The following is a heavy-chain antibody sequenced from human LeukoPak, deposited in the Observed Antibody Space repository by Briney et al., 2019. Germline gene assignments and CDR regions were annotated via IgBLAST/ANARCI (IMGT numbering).Heavy chain of an antibody. CDR2: INHSGST. J-gene: IGHJ3*02. CDR1: GGSFSGYY. CDR3: ARMGEIMITFGGHHDAFDI. D-gene: IGHD3-16*01. Sequence: PSETLSLTCAVYGGSFSGYYWSWIRQPPGKGLEWIGEINHSGSTNYNPSLKSRVTISVDTSKNQFSLKLSSVTAADTAVYYCARMGEIMITFGGHHDAFDIWGQGTMVTVSS. V-gene: IGHV4-34*01.